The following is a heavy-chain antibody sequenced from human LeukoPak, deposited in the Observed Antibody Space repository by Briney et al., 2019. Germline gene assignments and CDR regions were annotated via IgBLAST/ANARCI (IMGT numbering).Heavy chain of an antibody. CDR3: ARDPGSSSFDY. J-gene: IGHJ4*02. CDR2: INQDGSVK. V-gene: IGHV3-7*01. CDR1: TFTFSTYW. Sequence: PGGSLRLSCAASTFTFSTYWMTWVRQAPGKGPEFVANINQDGSVKNYVDSVKGRFTISRDNAKNSLYLQMSSLRADDTAVYYCARDPGSSSFDYWGQETLVTVSS. D-gene: IGHD6-13*01.